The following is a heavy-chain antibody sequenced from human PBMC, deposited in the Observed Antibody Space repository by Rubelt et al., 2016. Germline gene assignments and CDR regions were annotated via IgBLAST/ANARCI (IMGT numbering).Heavy chain of an antibody. CDR1: GYTFTNYG. V-gene: IGHV1-3*01. CDR2: INAGNGNT. J-gene: IGHJ4*02. CDR3: ARGPRGNNFDY. Sequence: QVQLVQSGAEVKKSGASVKVSCKASGYTFTNYGISWVRQAPGQRLEWMGWINAGNGNTKYSQKFKGRVTITRDPAASTAYMERSSLRSEDTAVYYGARGPRGNNFDYWGQGTLVTVSS.